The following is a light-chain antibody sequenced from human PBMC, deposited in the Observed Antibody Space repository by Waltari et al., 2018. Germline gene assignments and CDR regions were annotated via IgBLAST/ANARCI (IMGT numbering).Light chain of an antibody. CDR1: QPISKN. CDR3: QQHNEDPWT. V-gene: IGKV1-9*01. J-gene: IGKJ1*01. CDR2: AAS. Sequence: DIQLTQSPSFLSASVGDRVTITCRASQPISKNLAWYQQRPGKDPKLLIYAASTLHTGVSSRFSGSGSGTDFSLTISSLRPEDFSTYYCQQHNEDPWTFGLGTGV.